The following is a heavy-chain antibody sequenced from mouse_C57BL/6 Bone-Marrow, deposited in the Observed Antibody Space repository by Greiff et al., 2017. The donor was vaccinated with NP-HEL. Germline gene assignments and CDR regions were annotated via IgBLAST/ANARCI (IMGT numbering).Heavy chain of an antibody. V-gene: IGHV1-26*01. CDR3: ASYYGSSPDY. CDR2: INPNNGGT. CDR1: GYTFTDYY. D-gene: IGHD1-1*01. J-gene: IGHJ2*01. Sequence: VQLQQSGPELVKPGASVKISCKASGYTFTDYYMNWVKQSHGKSLEWIGDINPNNGGTSYNQKFKGKATLTVDKSSSTAYMELRSLTSEDSAVYYCASYYGSSPDYWGQGTTLTVSS.